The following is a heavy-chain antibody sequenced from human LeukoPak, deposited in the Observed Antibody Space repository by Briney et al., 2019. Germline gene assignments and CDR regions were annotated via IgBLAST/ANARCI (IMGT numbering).Heavy chain of an antibody. CDR3: ARGTRGRRTARTLDY. CDR1: GGSISSYY. Sequence: SETLSLTCTVSGGSISSYYWSWIRQPPGKGLEWIGEINHSGSTNYNPSLKSRVTISVDTSKNQFSLKLSSVTAADTAVYYCARGTRGRRTARTLDYWGQGTLVTVSS. J-gene: IGHJ4*02. CDR2: INHSGST. V-gene: IGHV4-34*01. D-gene: IGHD6-6*01.